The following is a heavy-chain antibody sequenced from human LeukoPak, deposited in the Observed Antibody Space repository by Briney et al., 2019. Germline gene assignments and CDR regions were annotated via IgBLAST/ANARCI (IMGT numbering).Heavy chain of an antibody. Sequence: PGGSLRLSCAASGFIVSNNYMNWVRQAPGKGLEWLSVIYSGGSTYYADSVKGRFTISRDNSKNTLFVQMNSLRVEDTAVYYCARGYYYDRSGSPPRGYWGQGTLVTVSS. V-gene: IGHV3-53*05. J-gene: IGHJ4*02. CDR2: IYSGGST. CDR3: ARGYYYDRSGSPPRGY. D-gene: IGHD3-22*01. CDR1: GFIVSNNY.